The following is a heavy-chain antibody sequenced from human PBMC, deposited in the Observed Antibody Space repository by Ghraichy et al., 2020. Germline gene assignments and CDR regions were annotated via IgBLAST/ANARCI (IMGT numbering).Heavy chain of an antibody. CDR2: IKSDGSST. D-gene: IGHD6-19*01. Sequence: GGSLRLSCEASGFTFSTYWMHWVRQAPGKGLVWVSRIKSDGSSTSYADSVKGRFTISRDNAKHTLYLQMSSLRVEYTAVYYCVIESAGAGPEGGQGTLVTVSS. CDR1: GFTFSTYW. V-gene: IGHV3-74*01. J-gene: IGHJ4*02. CDR3: VIESAGAGPE.